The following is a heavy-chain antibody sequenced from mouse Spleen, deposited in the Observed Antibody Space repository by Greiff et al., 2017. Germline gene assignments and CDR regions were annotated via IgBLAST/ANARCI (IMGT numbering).Heavy chain of an antibody. V-gene: IGHV5-12-2*01. CDR1: GFTFSSYT. Sequence: EVQVVESGGGLVQPGGSLKLSCAASGFTFSSYTMSWVRQTPEKRLEWVAYISNGGGSTYYPDTVKGRFTISRDNAKNTLYLQMSSLKSEDTAMYYCARHGLAPAWFAYWGQGTLVTVSA. CDR2: ISNGGGST. CDR3: ARHGLAPAWFAY. J-gene: IGHJ3*01.